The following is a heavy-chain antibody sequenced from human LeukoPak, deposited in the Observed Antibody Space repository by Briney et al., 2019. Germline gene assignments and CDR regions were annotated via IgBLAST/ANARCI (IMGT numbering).Heavy chain of an antibody. CDR2: TNPDSGGT. D-gene: IGHD2-21*01. J-gene: IGHJ4*02. Sequence: ASVRVSCKSSGYRFTGHYIHWLRQAPGQGPEWMGWTNPDSGGTNEAQKFKGRVSLTRDASISTAYMDLSRLSSDDTAVYYCARDRGAITSFDYWGQGTLVTVSS. CDR3: ARDRGAITSFDY. CDR1: GYRFTGHY. V-gene: IGHV1-2*02.